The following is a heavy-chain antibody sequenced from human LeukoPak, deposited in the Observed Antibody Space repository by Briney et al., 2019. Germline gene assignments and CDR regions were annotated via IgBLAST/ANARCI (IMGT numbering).Heavy chain of an antibody. D-gene: IGHD5-12*01. CDR2: INHSGST. V-gene: IGHV4-34*01. J-gene: IGHJ2*01. Sequence: SETLPLTCAVYGGSFSGYYWSWIRQPPGKGLEWIGEINHSGSTNYNPSLKSRVTISVDTSKNQFSLKLSSVTAADTAVYYCARRRYDWYFDLWGRGTLVTVSS. CDR3: ARRRYDWYFDL. CDR1: GGSFSGYY.